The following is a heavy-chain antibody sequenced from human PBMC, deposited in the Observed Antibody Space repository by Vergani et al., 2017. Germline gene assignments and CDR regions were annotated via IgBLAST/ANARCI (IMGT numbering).Heavy chain of an antibody. CDR3: ASGSYHLVGW. CDR1: GFTFSSYA. J-gene: IGHJ4*02. D-gene: IGHD1-26*01. V-gene: IGHV3-23*01. CDR2: ISGSGGST. Sequence: EVQLLESGGGLVQPGGSLRLSCAASGFTFSSYAMSWVRQAPGKGMEWVSAISGSGGSTYYADSVKGRFTISRDNSKNTLYLQMNSLRAAETAVYYCASGSYHLVGWWDRGTLIAVSS.